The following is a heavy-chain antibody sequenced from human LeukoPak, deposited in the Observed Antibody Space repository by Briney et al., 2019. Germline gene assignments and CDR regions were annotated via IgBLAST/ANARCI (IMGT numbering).Heavy chain of an antibody. CDR3: AKVYTYSYGSGNYYGHYYGMDV. D-gene: IGHD3-10*01. J-gene: IGHJ6*02. V-gene: IGHV3-23*01. Sequence: GGSLRLSCAASGFTFSSYWMNWVRQAPGKGLEWVSGISGSGGSTYYADSVKGRFTTSRDNSKSALYLQMNSLRAEDTAVYYCAKVYTYSYGSGNYYGHYYGMDVWGQGTTVTVSS. CDR2: ISGSGGST. CDR1: GFTFSSYW.